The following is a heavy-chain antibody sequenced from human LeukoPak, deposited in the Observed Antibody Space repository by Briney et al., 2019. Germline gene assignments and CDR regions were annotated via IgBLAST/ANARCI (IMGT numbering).Heavy chain of an antibody. V-gene: IGHV1-2*02. D-gene: IGHD5-24*01. J-gene: IGHJ4*02. CDR3: ARDRYGDGFAHLDY. CDR2: ITPSDGA. CDR1: GYTFTAYA. Sequence: ASVKVSCESSGYTFTAYAVHWVRQAPGQGLEWMGWITPSDGANYAQKCQGRVTMTRDTSMSTAYMDLNRLTSDDTAVYLCARDRYGDGFAHLDYWGQGTLVTVSS.